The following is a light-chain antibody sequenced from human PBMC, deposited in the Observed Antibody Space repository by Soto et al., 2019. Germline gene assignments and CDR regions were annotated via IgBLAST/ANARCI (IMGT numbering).Light chain of an antibody. CDR1: QNVRTN. CDR2: AAS. V-gene: IGKV3D-15*02. Sequence: EIVMTQSPATLSVSLGDRATLSCRATQNVRTNLAWYQQKPGQAPRLLIYAASSRATGISDRFSGSGSGTDFTLTISSLEPEDFAVYYCQQYGKLPITFGQGTRLEIK. CDR3: QQYGKLPIT. J-gene: IGKJ5*01.